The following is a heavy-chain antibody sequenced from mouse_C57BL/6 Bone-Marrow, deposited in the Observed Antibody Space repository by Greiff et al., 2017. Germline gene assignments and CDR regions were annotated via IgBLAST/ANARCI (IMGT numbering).Heavy chain of an antibody. CDR3: ARGTTVARHYYAMDY. J-gene: IGHJ4*01. V-gene: IGHV5-17*01. CDR2: ISSGSSTI. CDR1: GFTFSDYG. Sequence: EVMLVESGGGLVKPGGSLKLSCAASGFTFSDYGMHWVRQAPEKGLEWVAYISSGSSTISYADTVKGRFTISRDNAKNTLFLQMTSLRSEDTAMYYCARGTTVARHYYAMDYWGQGTSVTVSS. D-gene: IGHD1-1*01.